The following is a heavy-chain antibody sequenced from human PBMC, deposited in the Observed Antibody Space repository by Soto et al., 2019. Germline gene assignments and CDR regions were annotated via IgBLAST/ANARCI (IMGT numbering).Heavy chain of an antibody. CDR3: APLSVSLSGPYGIHV. CDR1: GYSVSSSDYY. D-gene: IGHD2-15*01. J-gene: IGHJ6*02. V-gene: IGHV4-39*01. Sequence: SETLSLTCSVSGYSVSSSDYYWAWIRQPPGKGLEWIGSMLYSGLTYYNPSLKSRVTLSVDTSKNQFSVRLNSVTASDTAVYYCAPLSVSLSGPYGIHVWGQGTTVTISS. CDR2: MLYSGLT.